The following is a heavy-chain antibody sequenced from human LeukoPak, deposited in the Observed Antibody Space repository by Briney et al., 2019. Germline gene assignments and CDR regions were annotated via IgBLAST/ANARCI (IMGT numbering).Heavy chain of an antibody. D-gene: IGHD2-2*01. CDR1: GDSISSSNYY. CDR2: IYYSGST. CDR3: ARQGDYCSTTSCYDY. Sequence: PSETLSLTCTVSGDSISSSNYYWGWFRQPPGKGLDWIGTIYYSGSTYYNPSLKSRVAISVDTSKNQFSLKLSSVTAADTAVYYCARQGDYCSTTSCYDYWGQGILVTVSS. V-gene: IGHV4-39*01. J-gene: IGHJ4*02.